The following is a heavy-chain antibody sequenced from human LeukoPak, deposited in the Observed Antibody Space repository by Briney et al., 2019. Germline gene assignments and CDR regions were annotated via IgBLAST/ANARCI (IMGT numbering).Heavy chain of an antibody. CDR1: GFTFSSYN. V-gene: IGHV3-30*18. CDR3: AKVRWDNSGWYYSDS. D-gene: IGHD6-19*01. Sequence: GGSLRLSCAASGFTFSSYNMNWVRQAPGKGLEWVAVISYDGSNKYYADSVKGRFTVSRDNSKNTLYLQVNSLRVEDTAVYYCAKVRWDNSGWYYSDSWGQGTLVTVSS. CDR2: ISYDGSNK. J-gene: IGHJ4*02.